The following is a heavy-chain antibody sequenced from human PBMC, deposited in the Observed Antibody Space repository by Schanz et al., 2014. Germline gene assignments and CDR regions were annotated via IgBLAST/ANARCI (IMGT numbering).Heavy chain of an antibody. CDR2: IYDSGNT. Sequence: QAQLQESGPGLLKPSGTLSLTCAVSGASISSSNWWSWVRQPPGKGLAWIGEIYDSGNTNYSASLKSRVTISEEKSKNQFSLKVGAVAAADTAVYYCARDRGHGDLPGDIWGQGTMXTVSS. V-gene: IGHV4-4*02. J-gene: IGHJ3*02. CDR3: ARDRGHGDLPGDI. D-gene: IGHD4-17*01. CDR1: GASISSSNW.